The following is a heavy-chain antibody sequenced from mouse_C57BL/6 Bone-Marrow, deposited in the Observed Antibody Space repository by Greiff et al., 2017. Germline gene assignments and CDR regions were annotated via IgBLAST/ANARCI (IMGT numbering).Heavy chain of an antibody. Sequence: EVQLQQSGPGLVKPSPSLSLTCSVTGYSITSGYYWNWIRQFPGNKLEWMGYISYDGSNNYNPSLKNRISITRDTSKNQFFLKLNSVTTEDTATYYCARYYGSTLYWYFDVWGTGTTVTVSS. CDR2: ISYDGSN. CDR3: ARYYGSTLYWYFDV. J-gene: IGHJ1*03. CDR1: GYSITSGYY. D-gene: IGHD1-1*01. V-gene: IGHV3-6*01.